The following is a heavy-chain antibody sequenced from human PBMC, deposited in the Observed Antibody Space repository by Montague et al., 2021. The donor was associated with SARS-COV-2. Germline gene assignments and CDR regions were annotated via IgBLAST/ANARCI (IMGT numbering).Heavy chain of an antibody. Sequence: SLRLSCAASGFAFNNYWMHWVRQAPGKGLEWVSVINGSGGNTYFADSVKGRFTISRDNSKNTLYLQMNSLRAEDTAVYYCVRKNYYGSGSFSTFDYWGQGTLVTVSS. CDR3: VRKNYYGSGSFSTFDY. J-gene: IGHJ4*02. V-gene: IGHV3-23*01. CDR2: INGSGGNT. CDR1: GFAFNNYW. D-gene: IGHD3-10*01.